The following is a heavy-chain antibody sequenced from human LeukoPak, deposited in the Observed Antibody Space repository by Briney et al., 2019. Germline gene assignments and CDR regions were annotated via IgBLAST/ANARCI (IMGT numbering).Heavy chain of an antibody. J-gene: IGHJ4*02. CDR3: AKDVSATVAGYFDY. CDR1: GFTFDDYA. D-gene: IGHD6-19*01. V-gene: IGHV3-9*03. Sequence: GGSLRFSCAASGFTFDDYAMHWVRQAPGKGLEWVSGISWNSGSIGYADSVKGRFTISRDNAKNSLYLQMNSLRAEDMALYYCAKDVSATVAGYFDYWGQGTLVTVSS. CDR2: ISWNSGSI.